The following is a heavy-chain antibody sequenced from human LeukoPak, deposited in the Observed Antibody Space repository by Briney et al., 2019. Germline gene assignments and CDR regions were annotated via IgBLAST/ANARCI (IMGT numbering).Heavy chain of an antibody. CDR2: IGTAGDT. CDR1: GFTFSSYD. J-gene: IGHJ4*02. CDR3: ARASWFGSFDY. Sequence: PGGSLRLSCAASGFTFSSYDMHWVRQATGKGLELVSAIGTAGDTYYPGSVKGRFTISRENAKNSLYLQMNSLRAGDTAVYYCARASWFGSFDYWGQGTLVTVSS. V-gene: IGHV3-13*01. D-gene: IGHD3-10*01.